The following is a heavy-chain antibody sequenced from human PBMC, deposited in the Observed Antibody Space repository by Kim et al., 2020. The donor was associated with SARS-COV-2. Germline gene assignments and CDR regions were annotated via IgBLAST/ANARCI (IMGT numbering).Heavy chain of an antibody. Sequence: LTLSDYYRTWIRQAPGKGLEWLSYISSSGTYIKYEDSVKGRFSISRENAKNSLYLQMNRLRAEDTAVYYCARVSSGSSSWYWFDPWGQGTLAT. D-gene: IGHD6-13*01. CDR3: ARVSSGSSSWYWFDP. CDR2: ISSSGTYI. V-gene: IGHV3-11*05. J-gene: IGHJ5*02. CDR1: LTLSDYY.